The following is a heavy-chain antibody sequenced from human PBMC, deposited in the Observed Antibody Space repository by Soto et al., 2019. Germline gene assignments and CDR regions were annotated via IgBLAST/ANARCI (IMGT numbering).Heavy chain of an antibody. J-gene: IGHJ6*02. V-gene: IGHV3-23*01. D-gene: IGHD3-3*01. CDR1: GFTFSSYA. CDR2: ISGTGSST. Sequence: GSLRLSCVASGFTFSSYAMSWVRQAPGKGLEWVSAISGTGSSTYYADSVKGRFTISRDNSKNTLYLQMNSLRAEDTAVYYCTKDQSRNLNHGDYYYYGMDLWGPGTPVTVSS. CDR3: TKDQSRNLNHGDYYYYGMDL.